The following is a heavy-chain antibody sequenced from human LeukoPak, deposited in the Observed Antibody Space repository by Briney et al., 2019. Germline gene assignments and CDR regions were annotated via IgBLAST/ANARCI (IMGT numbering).Heavy chain of an antibody. CDR2: IYSGGST. CDR3: GRKERMTTDSTDYYYGMDV. V-gene: IGHV3-66*01. Sequence: PGGSLRLSCAASGFTVSSNYMSWVRQAPGKGLEWVSVIYSGGSTYYADSVKGRFTISRDNSKNTLYLQMNSLRAEDTAMYYFGRKERMTTDSTDYYYGMDVWGQGTTVTVSS. J-gene: IGHJ6*02. CDR1: GFTVSSNY. D-gene: IGHD4-17*01.